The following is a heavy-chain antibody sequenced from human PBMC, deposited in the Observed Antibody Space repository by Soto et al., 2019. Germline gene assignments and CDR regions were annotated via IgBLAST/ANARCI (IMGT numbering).Heavy chain of an antibody. D-gene: IGHD2-21*02. CDR2: INSDGSSI. CDR3: ARSYCGGDCFKYYYGMDV. Sequence: GGSLRLSCAASGFTFSRYWMHWVRQAPGKGLVWVSRINSDGSSISYADSVKGRFTISRDNAKNTLFLQMNSLRAEDTAVYYCARSYCGGDCFKYYYGMDVWGQGTTVTVS. J-gene: IGHJ6*02. V-gene: IGHV3-74*01. CDR1: GFTFSRYW.